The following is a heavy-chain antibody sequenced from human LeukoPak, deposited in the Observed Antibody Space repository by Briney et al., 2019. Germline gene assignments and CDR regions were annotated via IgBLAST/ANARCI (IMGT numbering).Heavy chain of an antibody. V-gene: IGHV3-30*18. J-gene: IGHJ4*02. Sequence: GGSLRLSCAASGLTFSSYGMHWVRQAPGKGLEWVAVISYDGSNKYYADSVKGRFTISRDNSKNTLYLQMNSLRAEDTAVYYCAKDLEDTAMVLDYWGQGTLVTVSS. CDR1: GLTFSSYG. D-gene: IGHD5-18*01. CDR3: AKDLEDTAMVLDY. CDR2: ISYDGSNK.